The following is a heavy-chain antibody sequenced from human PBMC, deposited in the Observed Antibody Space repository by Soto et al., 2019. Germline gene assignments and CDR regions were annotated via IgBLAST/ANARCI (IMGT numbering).Heavy chain of an antibody. Sequence: PGGSLRLSCAVSGFTFSNYWMYWVRQTSGKGLVWASRINTDGTTTNYADSVKGRFTISRDNAKNTLYLQMNSLRAEETAVYYCARASMGTLDYWGQGILVTVSS. J-gene: IGHJ4*02. CDR1: GFTFSNYW. D-gene: IGHD7-27*01. CDR2: INTDGTTT. V-gene: IGHV3-74*01. CDR3: ARASMGTLDY.